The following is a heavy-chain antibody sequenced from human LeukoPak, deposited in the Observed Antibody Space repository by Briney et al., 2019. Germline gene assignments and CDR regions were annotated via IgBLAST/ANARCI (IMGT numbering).Heavy chain of an antibody. D-gene: IGHD3-3*01. Sequence: ASVKVSCKVSGYTLTELSMLWVRQAPGKGLEWMGGFDPEDGETIYAQKFQGRVTMTEDTSTDTAYMELSSLRSEDTAVYYCATDRPDFWSGGYYFDYWGQGTLVTVSS. J-gene: IGHJ4*02. CDR3: ATDRPDFWSGGYYFDY. CDR1: GYTLTELS. V-gene: IGHV1-24*01. CDR2: FDPEDGET.